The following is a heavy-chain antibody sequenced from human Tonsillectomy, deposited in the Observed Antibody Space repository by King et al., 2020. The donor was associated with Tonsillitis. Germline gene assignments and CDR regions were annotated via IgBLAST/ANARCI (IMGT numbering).Heavy chain of an antibody. Sequence: QLVQSGAEVKKPGASVKVSCKASGYTLNSFGVTWVRQAPGQGLEWMGWINGYNDNTNYAQKLQGRVTMTTDTSTSTAYMELRSLRSDDTAVYYCATPGTDXSXYQYFDFXXQGTLXTXSS. CDR1: GYTLNSFG. CDR3: ATPGTDXSXYQYFDF. D-gene: IGHD3-22*01. V-gene: IGHV1-18*01. CDR2: INGYNDNT. J-gene: IGHJ4*02.